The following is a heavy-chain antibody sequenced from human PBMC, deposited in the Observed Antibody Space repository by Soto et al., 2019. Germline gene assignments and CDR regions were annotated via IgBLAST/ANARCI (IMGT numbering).Heavy chain of an antibody. D-gene: IGHD3-9*01. V-gene: IGHV1-2*02. CDR2: ISPKSGGT. J-gene: IGHJ4*02. CDR1: GYTFTDYY. Sequence: ASVKVSCKASGYTFTDYYMHWVRQAPGQGFEWMGRISPKSGGTNYAQKFQGRVTMTWDTSLNTAYMELSSLTSEDTAVYYCERPPGYISDWYYFDLWGQGTLVTVSS. CDR3: ERPPGYISDWYYFDL.